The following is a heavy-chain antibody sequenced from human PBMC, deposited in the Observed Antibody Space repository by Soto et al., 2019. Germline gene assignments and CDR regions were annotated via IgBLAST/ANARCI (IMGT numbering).Heavy chain of an antibody. V-gene: IGHV5-51*01. Sequence: GESLKISCKGSGYSFTSYWIGWVRQMPGKGLEWMGIIYPGDSDTRYSPSFQGQVTISADNSISTAYLEWSSLKASDTAMYYCARLGDYYESSGLIWFDPWGQGTLV. CDR1: GYSFTSYW. J-gene: IGHJ5*02. CDR2: IYPGDSDT. CDR3: ARLGDYYESSGLIWFDP. D-gene: IGHD3-22*01.